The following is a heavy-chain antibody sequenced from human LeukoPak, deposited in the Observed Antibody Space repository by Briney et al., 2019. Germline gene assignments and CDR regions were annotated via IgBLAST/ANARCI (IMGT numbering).Heavy chain of an antibody. V-gene: IGHV4-59*02. J-gene: IGHJ4*02. D-gene: IGHD3/OR15-3a*01. CDR3: GRRPAVDGPIDN. CDR2: IYSSGTT. Sequence: PSETLSLTCVVSGGSVHRPFWTWVRQPPGKGLEWIGRIYSSGTTDYSPSLKSRLTIAIDTSKNQFSLRLASVTAADTAVYYCGRRPAVDGPIDNWGQGILVAVSS. CDR1: GGSVHRPF.